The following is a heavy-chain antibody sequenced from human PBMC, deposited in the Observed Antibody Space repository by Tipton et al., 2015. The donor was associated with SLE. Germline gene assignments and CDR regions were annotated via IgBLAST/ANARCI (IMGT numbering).Heavy chain of an antibody. J-gene: IGHJ3*02. CDR1: GGSFSGYY. V-gene: IGHV4-34*01. CDR3: ARDRIWFGEFPI. CDR2: INYSGST. Sequence: TLSLTCAVYGGSFSGYYWSWIRQPPGKGLEWIGEINYSGSTNYNPSLKSRVTISVDTSKDQFSLKLSSVTAADTAVYYCARDRIWFGEFPIWGQGTMVTVSS. D-gene: IGHD3-10*01.